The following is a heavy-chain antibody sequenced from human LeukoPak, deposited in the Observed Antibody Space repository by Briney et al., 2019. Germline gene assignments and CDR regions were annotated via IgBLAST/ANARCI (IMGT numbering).Heavy chain of an antibody. Sequence: GGSLRLSCAASGFTFNTYWMHWVRQAPGKGLVWVSPINPDGTVTTYADSVKGRFTISRDNAKNTLYLQMNSLRVEDTAVYYCARDGRGPDYWGQGTLVTVSS. CDR3: ARDGRGPDY. CDR1: GFTFNTYW. J-gene: IGHJ4*02. D-gene: IGHD3/OR15-3a*01. CDR2: INPDGTVT. V-gene: IGHV3-74*01.